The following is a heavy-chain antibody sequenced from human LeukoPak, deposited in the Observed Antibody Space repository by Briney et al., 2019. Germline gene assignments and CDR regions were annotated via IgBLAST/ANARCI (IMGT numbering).Heavy chain of an antibody. D-gene: IGHD6-19*01. CDR1: GGSVGSSNFY. CDR2: IHHSGIT. CDR3: ARDGAVAGTLGYNFYYGMDV. V-gene: IGHV4-39*07. Sequence: SQTLSLTCTVSGGSVGSSNFYWAWIRQPPGKGLEWIGSIHHSGITYYNPSLKSRLTISVDRSKNQFSLKLSSVTAADTAVYFCARDGAVAGTLGYNFYYGMDVWGQGTTVAVSS. J-gene: IGHJ6*02.